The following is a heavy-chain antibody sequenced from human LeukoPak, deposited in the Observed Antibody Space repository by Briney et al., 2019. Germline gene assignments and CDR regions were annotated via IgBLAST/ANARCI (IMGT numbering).Heavy chain of an antibody. D-gene: IGHD3-9*01. CDR2: ISSSSSYI. Sequence: GGSLRLSCAASGFTFSSYSMNWVRQAPGKGLEWVSSISSSSSYIYYADSVKGRFTISRDNSKNTLYLQMNSLRAEDTAVYYCAREGTLRYFDWLSYGMDVWGQGTTVTVSS. V-gene: IGHV3-21*01. CDR1: GFTFSSYS. J-gene: IGHJ6*02. CDR3: AREGTLRYFDWLSYGMDV.